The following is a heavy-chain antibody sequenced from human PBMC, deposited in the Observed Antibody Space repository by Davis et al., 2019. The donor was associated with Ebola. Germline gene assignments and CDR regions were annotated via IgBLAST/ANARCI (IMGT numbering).Heavy chain of an antibody. D-gene: IGHD2-15*01. CDR2: ISSSSSYI. CDR3: ARAGRYCSGGSCPGWFDP. V-gene: IGHV3-21*01. CDR1: GFSFGTYG. J-gene: IGHJ5*02. Sequence: PGGSLRLSCTAFGFSFGTYGMHWVRQAPGKGLEWVSSISSSSSYIYYADSVKGRFTISRDNAKNSLYLQMNSLRAEDTAVYYCARAGRYCSGGSCPGWFDPWGQGTLVTVSS.